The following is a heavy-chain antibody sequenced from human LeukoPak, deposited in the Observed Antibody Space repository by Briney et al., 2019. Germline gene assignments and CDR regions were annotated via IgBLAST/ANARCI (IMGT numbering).Heavy chain of an antibody. CDR1: GFTFSNYW. CDR2: IKRDGGEI. V-gene: IGHV3-7*03. J-gene: IGHJ4*02. D-gene: IGHD3-3*01. Sequence: PGGSLRLSCTASGFTFSNYWLSWVRQAPGKGLEWVANIKRDGGEIYYVDSVKGRFTISRDKSKNTLYLQMNTQRAEDTAVYYCAAHASGNSFWDYWGQGTLVTVSS. CDR3: AAHASGNSFWDY.